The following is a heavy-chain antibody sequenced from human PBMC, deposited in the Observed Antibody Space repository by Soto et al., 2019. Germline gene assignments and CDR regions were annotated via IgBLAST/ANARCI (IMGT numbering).Heavy chain of an antibody. CDR1: GGSFSGYY. Sequence: QVQLQQWGAGLLKPSETLSLTCAVYGGSFSGYYWSWIRQPPGKGLEWIGEINHSGSTNYNPSLKSRVTISVDTSKNQFSLQLSSVTAADTAVYYCARHHNYDFWSGYYPGYYYYGMDVWGQGTTVTVSS. J-gene: IGHJ6*02. CDR3: ARHHNYDFWSGYYPGYYYYGMDV. D-gene: IGHD3-3*01. CDR2: INHSGST. V-gene: IGHV4-34*01.